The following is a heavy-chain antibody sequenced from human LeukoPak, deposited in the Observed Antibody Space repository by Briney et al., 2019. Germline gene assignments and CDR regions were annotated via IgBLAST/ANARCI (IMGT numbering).Heavy chain of an antibody. Sequence: GRSLRLSCAASGFTFSSYAMHWVRQAPGKGLEWVAVISYDGSNKYYADSVKGRFTISRYNSKNTLYLQMNSLRAEDTAVYYCASLPYTYCSSTSCPPGSFDYWGQGTLVTVSS. CDR2: ISYDGSNK. D-gene: IGHD2-2*01. CDR3: ASLPYTYCSSTSCPPGSFDY. V-gene: IGHV3-30-3*01. J-gene: IGHJ4*02. CDR1: GFTFSSYA.